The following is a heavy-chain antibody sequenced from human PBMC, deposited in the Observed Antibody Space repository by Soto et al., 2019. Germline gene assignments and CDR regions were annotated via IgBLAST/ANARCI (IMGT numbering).Heavy chain of an antibody. D-gene: IGHD6-13*01. J-gene: IGHJ4*02. V-gene: IGHV6-1*01. CDR1: GDSVSGNSAA. Sequence: PSQTLSLTCAISGDSVSGNSAAWNWIRQSPSRGLEWLGRTYYRSKWYNDYAVSVKSRITINPDTSKNQFSLQLTSVTPDDTAVYYCARAIGAAGSIDYWGQGTLVTVSS. CDR2: TYYRSKWYN. CDR3: ARAIGAAGSIDY.